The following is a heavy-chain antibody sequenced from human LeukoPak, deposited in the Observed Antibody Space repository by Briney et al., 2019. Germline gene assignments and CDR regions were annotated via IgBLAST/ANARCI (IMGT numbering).Heavy chain of an antibody. Sequence: SETLSLTCAVYGGSFSGYYWSSVRQPPGKGLEWIGEINHSGSTKYNPSLKSRVTISVDTSKNHVSLKLSSVTAADTAVYYCARGPSKGRARAAFDIWGQGTMVTVSS. V-gene: IGHV4-34*01. J-gene: IGHJ3*02. CDR3: ARGPSKGRARAAFDI. CDR2: INHSGST. CDR1: GGSFSGYY.